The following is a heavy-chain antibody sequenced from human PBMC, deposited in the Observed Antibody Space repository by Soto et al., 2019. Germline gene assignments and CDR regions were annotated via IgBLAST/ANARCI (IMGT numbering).Heavy chain of an antibody. V-gene: IGHV1-69*01. CDR3: AARYSSSWHPLYYYYGMDV. D-gene: IGHD6-13*01. CDR2: IIPIFGTA. J-gene: IGHJ6*02. CDR1: GGTFSSYA. Sequence: QVQLVQSGAEVKKPGSSVKVSCKASGGTFSSYAISGVRQAPGQGLEWMGGIIPIFGTANYAQKFQGRVTITADESTSSAYMELSSLRSEDTAVYYCAARYSSSWHPLYYYYGMDVWGQGTTVTVSS.